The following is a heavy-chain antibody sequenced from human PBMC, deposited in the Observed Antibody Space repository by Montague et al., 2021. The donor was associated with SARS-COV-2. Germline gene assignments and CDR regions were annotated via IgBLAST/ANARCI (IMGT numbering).Heavy chain of an antibody. CDR2: IKSDGISP. Sequence: SLRFSCAASGFTVSPYWLHWVRQAPGKGLVWVSLIKSDGISPTYTASVQGRFPISRDNAKNTLYLQVHSLGPEDTAVYYCGRDNMGSIDYWGQGTLVIVSS. CDR3: GRDNMGSIDY. CDR1: GFTVSPYW. J-gene: IGHJ4*02. V-gene: IGHV3-74*01. D-gene: IGHD3-16*01.